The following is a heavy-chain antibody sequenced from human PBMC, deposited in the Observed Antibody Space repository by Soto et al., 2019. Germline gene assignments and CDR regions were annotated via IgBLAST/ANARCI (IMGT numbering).Heavy chain of an antibody. CDR3: VRAPHDNRCEFVH. V-gene: IGHV1-69*01. D-gene: IGHD1-1*01. J-gene: IGHJ4*02. CDR2: IIPALATT. CDR1: GGTFSGTA. Sequence: QVQLVQSGPEMKKPGSSVKVSCKISGGTFSGTAINWVRQAPGQGHEWVGGIIPALATTHYPQKFHGRVTITADDSTNTGYLELHRRRSDGAAVYHCVRAPHDNRCEFVHWGQGTRVTVSS.